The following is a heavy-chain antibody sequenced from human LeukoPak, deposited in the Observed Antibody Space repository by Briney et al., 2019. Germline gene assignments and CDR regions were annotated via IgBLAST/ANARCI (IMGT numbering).Heavy chain of an antibody. CDR1: GFTFSLYA. Sequence: GGSLRLSCAASGFTFSLYAMSWVRQAPGKGLEWISGISGSGSNTYYVESVKGRFTISRDNSKNTLYLRMKSLRGEDTAIYFCAKESTVTPGNVNWFDPWGQGTLVTVSS. D-gene: IGHD4-17*01. V-gene: IGHV3-23*01. J-gene: IGHJ5*02. CDR2: ISGSGSNT. CDR3: AKESTVTPGNVNWFDP.